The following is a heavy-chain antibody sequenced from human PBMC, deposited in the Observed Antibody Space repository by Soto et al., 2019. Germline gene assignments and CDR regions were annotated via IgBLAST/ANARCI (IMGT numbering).Heavy chain of an antibody. J-gene: IGHJ5*02. CDR2: MNPNSGNT. V-gene: IGHV1-8*01. Sequence: ASVKVSCKASGYTFTSYDINWVRQATGQGLEWMGWMNPNSGNTGYAQKFQGRVTMTRNTSISTVFMELTNLRSEDTAVYYCARASGSSYRFDPWGQGTLVTVSS. D-gene: IGHD1-26*01. CDR1: GYTFTSYD. CDR3: ARASGSSYRFDP.